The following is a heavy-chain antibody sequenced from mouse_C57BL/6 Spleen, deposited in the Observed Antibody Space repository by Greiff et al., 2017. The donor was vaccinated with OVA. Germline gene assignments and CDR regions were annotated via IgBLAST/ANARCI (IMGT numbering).Heavy chain of an antibody. J-gene: IGHJ2*01. CDR3: ARWLLRFHFDY. V-gene: IGHV1-75*01. Sequence: VKLVESGPELVKPGASVKISCKASGYTFTDYYINWVKQRPGQGLEWIGWIFPGSGSTYYNEKFKGKATLTVDKSSSTAYMLLSSLTSEDSAVYFCARWLLRFHFDYWGQGTTRTVSS. CDR1: GYTFTDYY. CDR2: IFPGSGST. D-gene: IGHD1-1*01.